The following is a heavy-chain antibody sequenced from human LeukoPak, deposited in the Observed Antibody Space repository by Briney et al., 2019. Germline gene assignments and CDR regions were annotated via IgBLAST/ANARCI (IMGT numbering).Heavy chain of an antibody. Sequence: QPGGPLRLSCAASGFTFSDYAMSWVRQAPGKGLEWVSTIGGGGGTTYYADSVKGRFTISRDNSKNTLYLQMNSLRAEDTAVYYCAYIVLGYCSAGSCFDYWGQGTLVTVSS. D-gene: IGHD2-15*01. CDR3: AYIVLGYCSAGSCFDY. J-gene: IGHJ4*02. CDR2: IGGGGGTT. V-gene: IGHV3-23*01. CDR1: GFTFSDYA.